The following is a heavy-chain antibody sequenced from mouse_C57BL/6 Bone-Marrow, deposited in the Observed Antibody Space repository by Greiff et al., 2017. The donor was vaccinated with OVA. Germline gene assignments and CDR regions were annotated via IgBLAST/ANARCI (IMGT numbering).Heavy chain of an antibody. Sequence: EVKLMDSGGGLVQSGRSLRLSCAPSGFTFSDFYMEWVRQAPGKGLEWIAASRNKANDYTTEYSASVKGRFIVSRDTSQSILYLQMNALRAEDTAIYYGARANYYGSSLSYWYFDVWGTGTTVTVSS. CDR3: ARANYYGSSLSYWYFDV. CDR1: GFTFSDFY. CDR2: SRNKANDYTT. D-gene: IGHD1-1*01. V-gene: IGHV7-1*01. J-gene: IGHJ1*03.